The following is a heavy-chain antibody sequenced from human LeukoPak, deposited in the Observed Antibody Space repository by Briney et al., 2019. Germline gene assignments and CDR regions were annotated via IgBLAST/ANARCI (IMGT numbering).Heavy chain of an antibody. CDR2: IYHSGST. Sequence: PSETLSLTCAVSGGSISSSNWWSWVRQPPGKGLGWIGEIYHSGSTNYNPSLKSRVTISVDRSKNQFSLKLNSVTAADTAVYYCARGSTSGVATSFDYWGQGTLVTVSS. V-gene: IGHV4-4*02. D-gene: IGHD5-12*01. CDR1: GGSISSSNW. CDR3: ARGSTSGVATSFDY. J-gene: IGHJ4*02.